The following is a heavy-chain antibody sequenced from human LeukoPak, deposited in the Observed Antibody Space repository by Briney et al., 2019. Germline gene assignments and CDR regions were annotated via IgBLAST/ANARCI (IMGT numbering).Heavy chain of an antibody. CDR1: GGSITTYY. Sequence: SETLSLTCTVSGGSITTYYWSWIRQPPGKGLEWIGYIHHSGNTNYNPSLKRRVTISVDTSKNQFSLNLNSVTAADTALYYCARGSVWGGFEIWGQGTMVTVSS. D-gene: IGHD3-16*01. CDR2: IHHSGNT. CDR3: ARGSVWGGFEI. V-gene: IGHV4-59*01. J-gene: IGHJ3*02.